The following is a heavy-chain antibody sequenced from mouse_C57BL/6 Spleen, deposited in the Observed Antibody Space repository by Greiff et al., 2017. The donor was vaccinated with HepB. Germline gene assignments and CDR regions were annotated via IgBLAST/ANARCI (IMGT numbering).Heavy chain of an antibody. CDR1: GYAFTNYL. V-gene: IGHV1-54*01. D-gene: IGHD1-1*01. CDR2: INPGSGGT. CDR3: ARIPLYYYVDY. J-gene: IGHJ2*01. Sequence: QVQLQQSGAELVRPGTSVKVSCKASGYAFTNYLIEWVKQRPGQGLEWIGVINPGSGGTNYNEKFKGKATLTADKSSSTAYMQLSSLTSEDSAVYFCARIPLYYYVDYWGQGTTLTVSS.